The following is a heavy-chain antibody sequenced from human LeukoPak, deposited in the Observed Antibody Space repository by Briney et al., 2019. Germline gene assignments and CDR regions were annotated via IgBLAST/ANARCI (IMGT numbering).Heavy chain of an antibody. D-gene: IGHD5-18*01. CDR1: GFTFSSYS. CDR2: ISSSSSTI. V-gene: IGHV3-48*04. J-gene: IGHJ6*03. Sequence: PGGSLRLSCAASGFTFSSYSMNWVRQAPGKGLEWVSYISSSSSTIYYADSVKGRFTISRDNAKNSLYLQMNSLRAEGMALYYCAKGAGTAMGKNYYYYMDVWGKGTTVTVAS. CDR3: AKGAGTAMGKNYYYYMDV.